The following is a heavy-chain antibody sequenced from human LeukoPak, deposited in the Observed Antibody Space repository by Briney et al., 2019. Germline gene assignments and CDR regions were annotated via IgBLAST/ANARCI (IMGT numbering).Heavy chain of an antibody. Sequence: ASVKVSCKASGYTFTRYYLHWVRQAPGQGLEWMGIINPSGGSTSYAQKFQGRVTMTRDTSTSTVYMELSSLRSEDTAVYYCARAEYSSSWYGYNWFDPWGQGTLVTVSS. CDR3: ARAEYSSSWYGYNWFDP. D-gene: IGHD6-13*01. CDR1: GYTFTRYY. J-gene: IGHJ5*02. V-gene: IGHV1-46*01. CDR2: INPSGGST.